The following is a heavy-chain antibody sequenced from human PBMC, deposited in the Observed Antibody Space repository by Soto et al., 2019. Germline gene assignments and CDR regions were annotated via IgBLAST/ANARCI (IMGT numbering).Heavy chain of an antibody. Sequence: GGSLRLSCATSGFPFSDYYMSWIRQAPGKGLEWLSHISPKSTYRNYSDSVKGRFTISRDNTKSSLFLQMNSLGVEDTAVYYCARGGGGGLFEHWGQGVLVTVSS. J-gene: IGHJ4*02. CDR3: ARGGGGGLFEH. CDR1: GFPFSDYY. CDR2: ISPKSTYR. V-gene: IGHV3-11*06. D-gene: IGHD2-21*01.